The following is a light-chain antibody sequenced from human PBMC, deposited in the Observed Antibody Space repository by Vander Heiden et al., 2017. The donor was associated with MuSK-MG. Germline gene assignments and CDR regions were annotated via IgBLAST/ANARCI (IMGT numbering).Light chain of an antibody. CDR1: QSISSY. Sequence: IQMTQSPSSLPASVGDRVTITSRASQSISSYLNWYQQKPGKAPKLLIYAASSLQSGVPSRFSGSGSGTDFTLTISSLQPEDFATYYCQQCYSTPLTFGGGTKVKIK. V-gene: IGKV1-39*01. CDR3: QQCYSTPLT. CDR2: AAS. J-gene: IGKJ4*01.